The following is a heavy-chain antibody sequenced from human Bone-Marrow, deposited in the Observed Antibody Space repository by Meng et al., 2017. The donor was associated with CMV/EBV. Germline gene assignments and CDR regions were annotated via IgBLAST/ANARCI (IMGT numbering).Heavy chain of an antibody. Sequence: VHPWAEVKRPGASVKVSCKASGYTFTGYYMHWVRQAPGQGLEWMGWINPNSGGTNYAQKFQGRVTMTRDTSISTAYMELSRLRSDDTAVYYCARGYDSSGYQDYWGQGTLVTVSS. D-gene: IGHD3-22*01. J-gene: IGHJ4*02. CDR3: ARGYDSSGYQDY. CDR1: GYTFTGYY. CDR2: INPNSGGT. V-gene: IGHV1-2*02.